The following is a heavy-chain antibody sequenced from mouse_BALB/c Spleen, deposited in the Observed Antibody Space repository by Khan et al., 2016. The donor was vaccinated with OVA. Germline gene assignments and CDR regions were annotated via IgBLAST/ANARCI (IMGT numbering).Heavy chain of an antibody. CDR3: TRNGFGNYESWDY. CDR2: IYPGNSDT. J-gene: IGHJ2*01. CDR1: GYTFTNYW. Sequence: EVELVESGTVLARPGASVKMSCKGSGYTFTNYWMHWVKQRPGQGLEWIGVIYPGNSDTNYNQKFKGKAKVTAVTSTSTAYMELNSLTNEDSAVYYCTRNGFGNYESWDYWGQGTTLTVSS. V-gene: IGHV1-5*01. D-gene: IGHD2-1*01.